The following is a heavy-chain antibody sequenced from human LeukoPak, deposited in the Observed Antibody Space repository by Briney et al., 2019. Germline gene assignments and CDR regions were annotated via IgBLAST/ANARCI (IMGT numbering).Heavy chain of an antibody. CDR2: MKSNNGHT. V-gene: IGHV1-8*01. J-gene: IGHJ4*02. Sequence: ASVTVSCKASGYTFTSLDLNWVRQATGQGLGWMGWMKSNNGHTGYAQKLQGRVTMTRDSSISTAYMELSSLTFEDTAVYYCARGPPNWGMVGYSGQGTLVTVSS. CDR1: GYTFTSLD. D-gene: IGHD7-27*01. CDR3: ARGPPNWGMVGY.